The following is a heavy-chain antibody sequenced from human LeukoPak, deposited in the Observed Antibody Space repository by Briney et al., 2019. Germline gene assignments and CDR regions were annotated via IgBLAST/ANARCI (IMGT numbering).Heavy chain of an antibody. D-gene: IGHD3-22*01. Sequence: GGSLRLSCAASGFTVSNNYMSWVRQAPGKGLEWVSVIYSGGNTYYADSVKGRFTISSDISKNTLYLQMNSLRAEDTAVYYCAKGYYYDTSGYFIADYWGQGTLVTVSS. V-gene: IGHV3-53*01. CDR2: IYSGGNT. J-gene: IGHJ4*02. CDR3: AKGYYYDTSGYFIADY. CDR1: GFTVSNNY.